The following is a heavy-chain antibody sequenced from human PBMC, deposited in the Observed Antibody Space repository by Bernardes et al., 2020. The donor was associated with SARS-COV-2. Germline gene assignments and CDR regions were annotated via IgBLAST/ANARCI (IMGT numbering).Heavy chain of an antibody. V-gene: IGHV3-23*01. Sequence: GGSLRLSCAASGFTFSSYAMSWVRQAPGKGLEWVSAISGSGGSTYYADSVKGRFTISRDNSKNTLYLQMNSLRAEDTAVYYCAKDQHRITLIVVVTKYYYYGMDVWGQGTTVTVSS. CDR2: ISGSGGST. D-gene: IGHD3-22*01. CDR3: AKDQHRITLIVVVTKYYYYGMDV. J-gene: IGHJ6*02. CDR1: GFTFSSYA.